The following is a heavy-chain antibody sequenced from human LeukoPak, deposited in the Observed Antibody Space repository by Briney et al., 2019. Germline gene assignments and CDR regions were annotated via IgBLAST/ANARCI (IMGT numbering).Heavy chain of an antibody. J-gene: IGHJ4*02. CDR1: GGSISSGGYS. Sequence: PSETLSLTCAVSGGSISSGGYSWSWIRQPPGKGLEWIGYIYHSGSTYYNPSLKSRVTISVDRSKNQFSLKLSSVTAADTAVYYCASSDCGGDCYSSYYFDYWGQGTLVTVSS. D-gene: IGHD2-21*02. CDR2: IYHSGST. CDR3: ASSDCGGDCYSSYYFDY. V-gene: IGHV4-30-2*01.